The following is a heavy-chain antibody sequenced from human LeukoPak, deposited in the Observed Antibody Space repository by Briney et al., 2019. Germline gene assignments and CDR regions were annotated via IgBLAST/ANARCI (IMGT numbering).Heavy chain of an antibody. Sequence: SETLSLTCTVSGDSISSGDYYWDWIRQPPGKGLEWIGTFYHGGSTYYNPSLKSRVTISVDTSKNQFSLKLSSVTAADTAVYYCARDMWVGWELLLYAFDIWGQGTMVTVSS. V-gene: IGHV4-39*07. D-gene: IGHD1-26*01. CDR3: ARDMWVGWELLLYAFDI. J-gene: IGHJ3*02. CDR2: FYHGGST. CDR1: GDSISSGDYY.